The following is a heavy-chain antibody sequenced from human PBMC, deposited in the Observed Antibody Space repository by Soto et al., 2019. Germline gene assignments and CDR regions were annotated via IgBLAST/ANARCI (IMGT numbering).Heavy chain of an antibody. CDR3: ATMGTPATGLYFFDY. J-gene: IGHJ4*02. CDR1: GASISSGNYY. V-gene: IGHV4-30-4*01. CDR2: ISYSGST. D-gene: IGHD2-15*01. Sequence: QVQLQESGPGLVKPSQTLSLTCTVSGASISSGNYYWGWIRQPPGKGLEWIGFISYSGSTYYSTSLKTRVTISEDTSKSQYSLTLSFVTAADTAVYYCATMGTPATGLYFFDYWGQGSLVTVSS.